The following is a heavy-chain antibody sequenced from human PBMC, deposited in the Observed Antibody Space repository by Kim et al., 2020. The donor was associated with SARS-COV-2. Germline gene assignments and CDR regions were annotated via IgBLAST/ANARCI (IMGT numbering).Heavy chain of an antibody. V-gene: IGHV5-10-1*01. Sequence: GESLKISCKGSGYNFTSDYITWVRQMAGKGLEWMGRIDPSDSSTDYSPSFQGHVIISADKSKNTVYLQWKSLKASDTAMYFCAREDADADCDYWGQGTL. D-gene: IGHD2-21*02. CDR1: GYNFTSDY. CDR2: IDPSDSST. J-gene: IGHJ4*02. CDR3: AREDADADCDY.